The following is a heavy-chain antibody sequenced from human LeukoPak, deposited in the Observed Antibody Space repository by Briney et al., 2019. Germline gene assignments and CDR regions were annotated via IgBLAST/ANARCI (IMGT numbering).Heavy chain of an antibody. Sequence: GASVKVSCKASGGTFSSYAISWVRQAPGQGLEWMGWINPNSGGTNYAQKFQGRVTMTRDTSISTAYMELSRLRSDDTAVYYCARARYPGIAVAGYWGQGTLVTVSS. D-gene: IGHD6-19*01. CDR1: GGTFSSYA. CDR2: INPNSGGT. CDR3: ARARYPGIAVAGY. V-gene: IGHV1-2*02. J-gene: IGHJ4*02.